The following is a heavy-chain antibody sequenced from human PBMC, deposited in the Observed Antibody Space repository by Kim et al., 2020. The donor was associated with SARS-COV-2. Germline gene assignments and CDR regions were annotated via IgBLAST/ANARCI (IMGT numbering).Heavy chain of an antibody. V-gene: IGHV1-69*01. J-gene: IGHJ2*01. CDR3: ARPRGYFDL. Sequence: GTANSAQKFQGRVTITADDSTSPAYMELGSLGSEDTAVYYCARPRGYFDLWGRGTLVTVSS. CDR2: GTA.